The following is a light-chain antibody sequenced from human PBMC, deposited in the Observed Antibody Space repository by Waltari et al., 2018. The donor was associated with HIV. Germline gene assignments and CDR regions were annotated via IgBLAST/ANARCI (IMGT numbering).Light chain of an antibody. CDR3: QQYNNWGT. CDR2: GAS. J-gene: IGKJ1*01. Sequence: ELVMTQSPAPLSVSPGERATRSCRASQRVSRNLAWYQQKPGQAPRLLIYGASTRATGIPARFSGSGSGTEFTLTISSLQSEDFAVYYCQQYNNWGTFGQGTKVEIK. CDR1: QRVSRN. V-gene: IGKV3-15*01.